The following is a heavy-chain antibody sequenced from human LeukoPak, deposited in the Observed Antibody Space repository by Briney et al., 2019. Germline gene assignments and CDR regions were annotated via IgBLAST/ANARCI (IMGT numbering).Heavy chain of an antibody. V-gene: IGHV3-9*01. J-gene: IGHJ4*02. D-gene: IGHD1-26*01. CDR3: AKDISGTYLAALDY. CDR2: ISWNSDTI. Sequence: GGSLRVSCAASGFSFDDYATHWVRQAPGKGLEWVSGISWNSDTIGYVDSVKGRFTISRDDAKNSLYLQMNSLRAEDTALYYCAKDISGTYLAALDYWGQGTLVTVSS. CDR1: GFSFDDYA.